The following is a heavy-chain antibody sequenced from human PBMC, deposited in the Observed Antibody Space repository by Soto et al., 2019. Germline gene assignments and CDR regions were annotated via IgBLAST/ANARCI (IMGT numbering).Heavy chain of an antibody. J-gene: IGHJ6*02. Sequence: EVQLVESGGGLVQPGGSLRLSCAASGFTFSSYWMSWVRQAPGKGLEWVANIKQDGSEKYYVDSVKGRFTISRDNAKNSLYLQMNSLRAEDTAVYYCARDLGFWCGYSSGGMDVWGQGTTVTVSS. CDR1: GFTFSSYW. CDR3: ARDLGFWCGYSSGGMDV. V-gene: IGHV3-7*03. D-gene: IGHD3-3*01. CDR2: IKQDGSEK.